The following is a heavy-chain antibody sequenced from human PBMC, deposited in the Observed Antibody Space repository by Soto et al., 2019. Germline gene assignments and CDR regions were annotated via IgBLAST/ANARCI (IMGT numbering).Heavy chain of an antibody. J-gene: IGHJ5*02. V-gene: IGHV5-51*01. CDR1: GYRFTSYW. CDR3: ARKDKSGYLNWFDP. Sequence: PGESLKISCRTSGYRFTSYWIAWVRQMPGKGLEWMGIIFPSDSDTRYSPSFQGQVTISADRSTSTVFLQWASLKASDTAVYFCARKDKSGYLNWFDPWGPGTLLTVSS. CDR2: IFPSDSDT. D-gene: IGHD3-22*01.